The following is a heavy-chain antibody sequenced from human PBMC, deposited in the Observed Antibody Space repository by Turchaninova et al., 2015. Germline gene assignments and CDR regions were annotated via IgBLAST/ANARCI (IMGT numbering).Heavy chain of an antibody. CDR1: GYSISSGYY. J-gene: IGHJ3*02. Sequence: QVQLQESGPGLVKPSETLSLTCAVSGYSISSGYYWGWIRQPPGKGLEWIGSIYNSGSTYYNPSLKVRVTIAVDTSKNHFSLKLSSVTDADTAIYYCARQGPSNDACDIWGQGTMVTVSS. CDR2: IYNSGST. CDR3: ARQGPSNDACDI. V-gene: IGHV4-38-2*01.